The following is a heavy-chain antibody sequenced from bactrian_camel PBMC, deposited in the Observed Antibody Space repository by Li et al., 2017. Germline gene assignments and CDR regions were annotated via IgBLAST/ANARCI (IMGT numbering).Heavy chain of an antibody. D-gene: IGHD3*01. CDR3: AAANVPVVAIATMTRVLREMDFPD. V-gene: IGHV3S6*01. CDR1: GITFSRHD. Sequence: VQLVESGGGLVQPGESLRLSCVASGITFSRHDMSWVRQAPGKEVEWVAGITSLPSLFRAASYADSVKGRFTISKDNAENNLYLQMNSLKPDDTAVYYCAAANVPVVAIATMTRVLREMDFPDWGRGTQVTVS. J-gene: IGHJ4*01. CDR2: ITSLPSLFRAA.